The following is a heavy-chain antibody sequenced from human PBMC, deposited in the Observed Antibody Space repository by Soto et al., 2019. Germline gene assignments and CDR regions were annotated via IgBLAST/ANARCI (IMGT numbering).Heavy chain of an antibody. CDR2: IKSKTDGETT. CDR3: TRGAPSGTFYDY. J-gene: IGHJ4*02. V-gene: IGHV3-15*01. Sequence: EVQLVESGGGLVTPGGSLRLSCAASGFTFSNAWMTWVRQAPGKGLEWIGRIKSKTDGETTDYAAPVKRRFTISRDDSTNTLYLQMSSLKTEDTAFYYCTRGAPSGTFYDYWGQGTLVTVSS. D-gene: IGHD6-13*01. CDR1: GFTFSNAW.